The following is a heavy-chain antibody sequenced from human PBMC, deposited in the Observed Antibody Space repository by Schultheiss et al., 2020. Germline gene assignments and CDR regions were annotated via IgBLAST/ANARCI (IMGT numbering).Heavy chain of an antibody. CDR3: ARSTTVVSPSH. V-gene: IGHV3-30*03. Sequence: GGSLRLSCAASGFTFSSYGMHWVRQAPGKGLEWVAVISYDGSNKYYADSVKGRFTISRDNSKNTLYLQMNSLRAEDTAVYYCARSTTVVSPSHWGQGTLVTVS. J-gene: IGHJ4*02. D-gene: IGHD4-23*01. CDR1: GFTFSSYG. CDR2: ISYDGSNK.